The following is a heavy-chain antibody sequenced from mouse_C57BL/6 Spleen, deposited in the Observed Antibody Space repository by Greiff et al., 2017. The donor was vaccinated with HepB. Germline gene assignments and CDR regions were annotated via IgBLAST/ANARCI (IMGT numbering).Heavy chain of an antibody. Sequence: EVLLVESGGGLVKPGGSLKLSCAASGFTFSSYAMSWVRQTPEKRLEWVATISDGGSYTYYPDNVKGRFTISRDNAKNNLYLQMSHLKSEDTAMYYCAREGITTVVAGWDFDVWGTGTTVTVSS. V-gene: IGHV5-4*01. CDR3: AREGITTVVAGWDFDV. D-gene: IGHD1-1*01. J-gene: IGHJ1*03. CDR2: ISDGGSYT. CDR1: GFTFSSYA.